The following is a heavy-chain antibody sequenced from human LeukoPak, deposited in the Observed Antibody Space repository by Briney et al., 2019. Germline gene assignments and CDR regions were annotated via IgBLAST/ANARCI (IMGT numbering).Heavy chain of an antibody. CDR1: GGSFSGYY. CDR2: INHSGST. J-gene: IGHJ6*03. V-gene: IGHV4-34*01. D-gene: IGHD2/OR15-2a*01. Sequence: SETLSLTCAVYGGSFSGYYWSWIRQPPGKGLEWIGEINHSGSTNYNPSLKSRVTISRDKSKNQFSLSLSSVTAADTAVYYCARSGAYCLDVWGKGTTVTVSS. CDR3: ARSGAYCLDV.